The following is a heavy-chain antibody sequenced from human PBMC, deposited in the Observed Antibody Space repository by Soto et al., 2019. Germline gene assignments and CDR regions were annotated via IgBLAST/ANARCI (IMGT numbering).Heavy chain of an antibody. CDR2: ITDYNGST. CDR3: ARDDFGDLWRSPDV. Sequence: QVQLMQSGAEVKKSGASVKVSCKASGYTIINYGIIWVRQAPGQGLEWMGWITDYNGSTKYARKFQDRVTMTTDTSTSTAYMELRSLRSDDTAVYFCARDDFGDLWRSPDVWGQGTMVTVSS. V-gene: IGHV1-18*04. D-gene: IGHD4-17*01. CDR1: GYTIINYG. J-gene: IGHJ3*01.